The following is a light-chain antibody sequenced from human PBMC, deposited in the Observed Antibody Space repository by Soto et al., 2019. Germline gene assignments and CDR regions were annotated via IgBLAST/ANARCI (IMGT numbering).Light chain of an antibody. CDR2: SDN. Sequence: QLVLTQPPSASGTPGQRVTISCSGCRSNIGSNTVNWYQQLPGTAPKLLIYSDNQRPSGVPDRFSGSKSGTSASLAISGLQSEDEADYYCAAWDDSLHGVFGGGTKLTVL. J-gene: IGLJ3*02. V-gene: IGLV1-44*01. CDR3: AAWDDSLHGV. CDR1: RSNIGSNT.